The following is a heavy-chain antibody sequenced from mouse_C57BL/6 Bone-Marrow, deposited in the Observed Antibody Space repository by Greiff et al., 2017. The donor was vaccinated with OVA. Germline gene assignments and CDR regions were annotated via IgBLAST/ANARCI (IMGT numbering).Heavy chain of an antibody. CDR3: ARGTTSAGY. J-gene: IGHJ2*01. CDR1: GFNIKDYY. CDR2: IDPEDGET. D-gene: IGHD1-1*01. V-gene: IGHV14-2*01. Sequence: VQLQQSGAELVKPGASVKLSCTASGFNIKDYYMHWVKQRTEQGLEWIGRIDPEDGETKYAPNFPGKATITADTSSNTAYLQLSSLTSEDTAVYYCARGTTSAGYWGQGTTLTVSS.